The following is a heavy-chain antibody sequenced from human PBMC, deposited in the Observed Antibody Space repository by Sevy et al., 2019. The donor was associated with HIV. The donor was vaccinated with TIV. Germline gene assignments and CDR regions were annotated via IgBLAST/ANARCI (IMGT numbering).Heavy chain of an antibody. Sequence: GGSLRLSCAASGFTVSSNYMSWVRQAPGKGLEWVSVIYSGGSTYYADSVKGRFTISRDNSKNTLYLQMNSLRAEDTAVYYCARGWGDRSAHYPLDYWGQGTLVTVSS. CDR3: ARGWGDRSAHYPLDY. D-gene: IGHD3-22*01. CDR2: IYSGGST. V-gene: IGHV3-66*01. J-gene: IGHJ4*02. CDR1: GFTVSSNY.